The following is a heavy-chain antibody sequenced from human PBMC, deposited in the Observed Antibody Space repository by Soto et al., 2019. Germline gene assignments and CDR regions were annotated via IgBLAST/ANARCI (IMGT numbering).Heavy chain of an antibody. CDR3: ASLGVGDWANYYYYYGMDV. D-gene: IGHD2-21*02. Sequence: EVQLLESGGGFVQPGWSLRLSCAATGFTFSVYAMTWVRQAPGKGLEWVSAVTANGGSTYSADSVKGRFTITRDNSKNTMFLQMNSMRAEDTAVYYCASLGVGDWANYYYYYGMDVWGQGTTFTVSS. CDR1: GFTFSVYA. J-gene: IGHJ6*02. V-gene: IGHV3-23*01. CDR2: VTANGGST.